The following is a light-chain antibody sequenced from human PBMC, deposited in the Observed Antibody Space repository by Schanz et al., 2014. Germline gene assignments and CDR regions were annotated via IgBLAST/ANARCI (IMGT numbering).Light chain of an antibody. Sequence: EIVLTQSPATLSLSPGERATLSCRASQSVSSFLAWYQQKPGQAPRLLIYDASRRATGVPDRFRGSGSGTDFTLTITRLEPEDFAVYYCQQYAGSPPWTFGQGTKVEVK. CDR2: DAS. CDR1: QSVSSF. CDR3: QQYAGSPPWT. J-gene: IGKJ1*01. V-gene: IGKV3-20*01.